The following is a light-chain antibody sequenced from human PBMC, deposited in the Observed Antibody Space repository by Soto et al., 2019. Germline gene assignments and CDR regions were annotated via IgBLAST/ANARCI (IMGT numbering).Light chain of an antibody. V-gene: IGLV2-14*01. CDR1: SSDVGGYSY. CDR2: DVS. J-gene: IGLJ1*01. CDR3: ASYTTSSTYV. Sequence: LTQPASVSGSPGESIAISCTGTSSDVGGYSYVSWYQQQPGKAPKLVISDVSNRPSGVSDRFSGSKSGNTASLTISGLQTEDEADYYCASYTTSSTYVFGTGTKVTVL.